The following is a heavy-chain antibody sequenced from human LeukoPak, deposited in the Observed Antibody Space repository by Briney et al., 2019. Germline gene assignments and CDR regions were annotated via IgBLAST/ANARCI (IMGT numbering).Heavy chain of an antibody. CDR1: GDSFIIYG. CDR2: IIPVYGTT. D-gene: IGHD4-17*01. CDR3: ARPSYGDYHYYYYYGMDV. V-gene: IGHV1-69*01. Sequence: SVKVSCKTSGDSFIIYGISWVRQAPRQGLEWMGGIIPVYGTTYHAQKFQGRVTITADESTSTAYMELSSLRSEDTAVYYCARPSYGDYHYYYYYGMDVWGQGTTVTVSS. J-gene: IGHJ6*02.